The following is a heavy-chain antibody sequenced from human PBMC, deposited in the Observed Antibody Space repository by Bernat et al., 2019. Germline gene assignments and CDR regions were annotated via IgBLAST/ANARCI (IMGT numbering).Heavy chain of an antibody. V-gene: IGHV4-59*01. Sequence: QVQLQESGAGLVKPSETLSLTFTVSGGSISSYYWSWIRQPPGKGLEWIGYIYYSGSTNYNPSLKSRVTISVDTSKNQFSLKLSSVTAADTAVYYCASFDYGGNSFDYWGQGTLVTVSS. CDR2: IYYSGST. D-gene: IGHD4-23*01. CDR1: GGSISSYY. CDR3: ASFDYGGNSFDY. J-gene: IGHJ4*02.